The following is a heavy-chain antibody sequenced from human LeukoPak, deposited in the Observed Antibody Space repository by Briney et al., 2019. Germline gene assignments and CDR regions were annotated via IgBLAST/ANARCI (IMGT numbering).Heavy chain of an antibody. CDR3: AKDSSSWYIFDY. CDR1: GXTFSSYA. J-gene: IGHJ4*02. V-gene: IGHV3-23*01. Sequence: GGSLRLSCAASGXTFSSYALSWVRQAPGKGLEWVYAISGSGGSTYYADSVKGRFTISRDNSKNTLYLQMKSLRAEDTAVYYCAKDSSSWYIFDYWGQGTLVTVSS. D-gene: IGHD6-13*01. CDR2: ISGSGGST.